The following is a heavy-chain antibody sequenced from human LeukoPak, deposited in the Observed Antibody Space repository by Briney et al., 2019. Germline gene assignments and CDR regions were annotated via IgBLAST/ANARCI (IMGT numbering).Heavy chain of an antibody. CDR1: GGSISSSSYY. CDR2: IYYSGST. V-gene: IGHV4-39*01. D-gene: IGHD6-13*01. CDR3: ASWYSSSWQYWFDP. J-gene: IGHJ5*02. Sequence: PSGTLSLTCTVSGGSISSSSYYWGWIRQPPGKGLEWIGSIYYSGSTYYNPALKSRGTISVDTSKNQFSLKLSSVTAADTAVYYCASWYSSSWQYWFDPWGQGTLVTVSS.